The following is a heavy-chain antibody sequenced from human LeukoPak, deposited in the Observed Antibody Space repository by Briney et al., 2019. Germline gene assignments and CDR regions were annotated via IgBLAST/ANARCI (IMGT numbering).Heavy chain of an antibody. CDR2: IGVGSGNT. D-gene: IGHD4-11*01. V-gene: IGHV1-58*01. J-gene: IGHJ5*02. CDR1: GFTFSSSA. CDR3: AADHDYSLSYDSYGPLDA. Sequence: SVKVSCKASGFTFSSSAVQWVRQARGQRFEWIGWIGVGSGNTNYAERFQDRVTITRNMSTSTTYMELSSLRSEDTAVYYCAADHDYSLSYDSYGPLDAWGQGTLVTVSS.